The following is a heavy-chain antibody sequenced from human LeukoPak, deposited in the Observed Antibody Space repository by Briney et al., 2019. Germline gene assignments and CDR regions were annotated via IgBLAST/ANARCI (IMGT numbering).Heavy chain of an antibody. V-gene: IGHV1-69*13. CDR3: ARDRSGSSYWYFDL. CDR1: GYTFTSYG. Sequence: ASVKVSCKASGYTFTSYGISWVRQAPGQGLEWMGGTIPIFGTANYAQKFQGRVTITADESTSTAYMELSSLRSEDTAVYYCARDRSGSSYWYFDLWGRGTLVTVSS. CDR2: TIPIFGTA. J-gene: IGHJ2*01. D-gene: IGHD1-26*01.